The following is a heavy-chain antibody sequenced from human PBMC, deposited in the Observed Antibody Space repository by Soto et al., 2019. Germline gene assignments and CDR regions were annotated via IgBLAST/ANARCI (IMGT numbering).Heavy chain of an antibody. J-gene: IGHJ6*02. D-gene: IGHD3-3*01. CDR1: GGTFSTYS. V-gene: IGHV1-69*12. CDR2: IIPMLGKT. Sequence: QVQLVQSGTEVKKPGSSVKVSCKASGGTFSTYSISWVRQAPGQGLEWMGGIIPMLGKTNYAQKFQGRVTITADESTSTAYMDLSSLRSDDTDVYYCAKDILEWLFGSGDYYYYGMDVWGQGTTVTVSS. CDR3: AKDILEWLFGSGDYYYYGMDV.